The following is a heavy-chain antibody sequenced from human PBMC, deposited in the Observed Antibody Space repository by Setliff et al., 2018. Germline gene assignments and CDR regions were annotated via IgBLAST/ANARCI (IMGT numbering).Heavy chain of an antibody. CDR3: ARVAGRGRYWYFDL. CDR1: GFTFSSYA. J-gene: IGHJ2*01. V-gene: IGHV3-23*01. Sequence: GGSLRLSCAASGFTFSSYAITWVRQAPGKGLEWVSMISGSAQTTYYADSVKGRFSISRDNTKNSLYLQMNSLRAEDTAVYYCARVAGRGRYWYFDLWGRGTLVTVSS. CDR2: ISGSAQTT.